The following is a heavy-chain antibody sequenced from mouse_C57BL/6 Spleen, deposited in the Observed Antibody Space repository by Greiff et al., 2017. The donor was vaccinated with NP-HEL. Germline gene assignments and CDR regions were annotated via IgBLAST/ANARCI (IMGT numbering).Heavy chain of an antibody. J-gene: IGHJ1*03. CDR2: INPGSGGT. Sequence: QVQLQQSGAELVRPGTSVKLSCKASGYAFTNYLIEWVKQRPGHGLEWIGVINPGSGGTTYNEKFKGKATLTADKSSSTAYMPLSSLTSEDSADYFGERCPHYYGSSYGYFDDWGTGTTVTVSA. CDR1: GYAFTNYL. V-gene: IGHV1-54*01. D-gene: IGHD1-1*01. CDR3: ERCPHYYGSSYGYFDD.